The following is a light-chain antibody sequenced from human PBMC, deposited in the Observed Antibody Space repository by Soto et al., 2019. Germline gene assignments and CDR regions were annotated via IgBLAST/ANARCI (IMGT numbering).Light chain of an antibody. J-gene: IGKJ1*01. Sequence: EIVLTQSPGALSLSPGDSATLSCRGSQSVSYYLAWYQQKPGQAPRLLIYGASNRATGIPDRFSGSGSGTDFTLTISRLEPEDFAVYYCQQYGSSGTFGQRTKVDIK. V-gene: IGKV3-20*01. CDR2: GAS. CDR1: QSVSYY. CDR3: QQYGSSGT.